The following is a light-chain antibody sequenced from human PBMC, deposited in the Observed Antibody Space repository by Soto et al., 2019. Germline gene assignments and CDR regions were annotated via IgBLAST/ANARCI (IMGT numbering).Light chain of an antibody. CDR1: QSISTW. V-gene: IGKV1-5*01. CDR3: QQYNSFSWT. CDR2: DAS. J-gene: IGKJ1*01. Sequence: DIQMTQYPSTLSASVGDSVTITCRASQSISTWLAWYQQKPGKAPKLLIYDASSLEGGVPSRFSGSGSGTEFNLTISGLQPDDFATYYCQQYNSFSWTFGQGTKV.